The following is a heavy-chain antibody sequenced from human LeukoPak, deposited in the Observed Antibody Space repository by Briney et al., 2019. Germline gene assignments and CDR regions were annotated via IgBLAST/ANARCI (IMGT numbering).Heavy chain of an antibody. Sequence: GGSLRLSCAASGFTFDIYAMTWVRQAPGKGPDWVSGISASANSTYYADSVKGRFTISRDNSKNTLYLQMNSLRAEDTAVYYCAKEIYIVVVPAPPDYWGQGTLVPSPQ. J-gene: IGHJ4*02. CDR1: GFTFDIYA. CDR2: ISASANST. D-gene: IGHD2-2*01. V-gene: IGHV3-23*01. CDR3: AKEIYIVVVPAPPDY.